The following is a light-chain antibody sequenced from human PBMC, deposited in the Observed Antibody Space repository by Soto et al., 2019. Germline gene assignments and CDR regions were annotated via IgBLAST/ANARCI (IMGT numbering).Light chain of an antibody. CDR1: SSDIGAYNL. Sequence: QSVLTQPASVSGSPGQSVTISCTGTSSDIGAYNLVSWYQHHPDKAPKLMISEVSNRPSGVSDRFPGSKSGNTASLTISGLQSEDEADYYCASLTTTNFVFGTGTKLTVL. CDR2: EVS. CDR3: ASLTTTNFV. V-gene: IGLV2-14*01. J-gene: IGLJ1*01.